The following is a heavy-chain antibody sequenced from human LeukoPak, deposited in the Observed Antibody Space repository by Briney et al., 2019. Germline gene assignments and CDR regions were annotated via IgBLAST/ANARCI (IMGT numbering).Heavy chain of an antibody. CDR2: INPDGSER. Sequence: GGSLRLSCAASGFSFSSYYMSWVRQAPGKGLEWVALINPDGSERYYVDSVKGRFTISRDNAKNSLYLQMDSLRDDDTAMYFCTRDLAAVPGPRMDVWGQGTTVTVSS. D-gene: IGHD6-19*01. V-gene: IGHV3-7*03. CDR3: TRDLAAVPGPRMDV. CDR1: GFSFSSYY. J-gene: IGHJ6*02.